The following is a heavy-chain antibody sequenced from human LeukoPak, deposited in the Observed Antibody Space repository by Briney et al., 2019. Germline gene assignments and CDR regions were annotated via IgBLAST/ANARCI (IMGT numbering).Heavy chain of an antibody. CDR1: GYTFTSYD. J-gene: IGHJ6*02. V-gene: IGHV1-8*01. D-gene: IGHD2-2*01. Sequence: GASVKVSCKASGYTFTSYDINWVRQATGQGLEWMGWMNPNSGNTGYAQKFQGRVTMTRNTSISTAYMELSSLRSEDTAVYYCARVCSSTSCYVNYYGMDVWGQGTTVTVSS. CDR2: MNPNSGNT. CDR3: ARVCSSTSCYVNYYGMDV.